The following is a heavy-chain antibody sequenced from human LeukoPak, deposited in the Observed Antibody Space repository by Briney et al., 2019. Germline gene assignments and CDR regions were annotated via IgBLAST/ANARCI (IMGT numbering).Heavy chain of an antibody. Sequence: SETLSLTCAVYGGSFSGYYWSWIRQPPGKGLEWIGEINHSGSTNYNPSLKSRVTISVDTSKNQFSLKLSSVTAADTAVYYCARGRWFQLFDYWGQGTLVTVSS. CDR1: GGSFSGYY. J-gene: IGHJ4*02. V-gene: IGHV4-34*01. CDR3: ARGRWFQLFDY. D-gene: IGHD4-23*01. CDR2: INHSGST.